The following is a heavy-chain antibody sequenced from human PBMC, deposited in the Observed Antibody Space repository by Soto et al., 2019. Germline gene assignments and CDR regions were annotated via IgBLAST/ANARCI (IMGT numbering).Heavy chain of an antibody. CDR3: ARGLVPAAKTSLNDY. CDR2: ISDDGGST. D-gene: IGHD2-2*01. Sequence: GGSLRLSCAASGVTFNSYAMTWVRQAPGKGLEWVSTISDDGGSTYYADSVKGRFTISRDNSKKTLFLQMNSLRVEDTAVYYCARGLVPAAKTSLNDYWGQGTLVTVSS. V-gene: IGHV3-23*01. J-gene: IGHJ4*02. CDR1: GVTFNSYA.